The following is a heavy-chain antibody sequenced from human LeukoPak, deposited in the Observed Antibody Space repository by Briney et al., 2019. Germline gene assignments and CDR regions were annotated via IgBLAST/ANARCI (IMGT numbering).Heavy chain of an antibody. V-gene: IGHV4-34*01. CDR2: INHSGST. D-gene: IGHD3/OR15-3a*01. Sequence: PSETLSLTCAVYGVSFSGYYWSWIRQPPGKGLEWIGEINHSGSTNYNPSLKSRVTISVDTSKNQFSLKLSSVTAADTAVYYCARESEGLVIRWPGAFDIWGQGTMVTVSS. CDR3: ARESEGLVIRWPGAFDI. J-gene: IGHJ3*02. CDR1: GVSFSGYY.